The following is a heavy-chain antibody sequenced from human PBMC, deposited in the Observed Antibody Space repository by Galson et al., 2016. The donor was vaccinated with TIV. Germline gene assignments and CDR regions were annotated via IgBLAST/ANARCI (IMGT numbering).Heavy chain of an antibody. J-gene: IGHJ4*02. V-gene: IGHV4-4*08. CDR1: GDSISSSY. D-gene: IGHD4-17*01. CDR3: ANDYGAGYFDH. Sequence: SETLSLTCNVSGDSISSSYWSWIQQPPGKGLEWIGFISSSGFSNYNPTLKSRVTMSVDASKKQISLRLSSVTAADTAVYFCANDYGAGYFDHWGQGAVVTVSS. CDR2: ISSSGFS.